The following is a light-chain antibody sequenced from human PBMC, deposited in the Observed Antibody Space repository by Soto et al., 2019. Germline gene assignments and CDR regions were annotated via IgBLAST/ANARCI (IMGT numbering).Light chain of an antibody. CDR3: QQYYIYPPA. CDR1: QNVRIY. V-gene: IGKV1-5*03. J-gene: IGKJ3*01. Sequence: DIQMTQSPSTLSASVGDRDTITCRASQNVRIYLAWYQQKPGKAPKLLIYQTSSLQSGVPSRFSGSGSETEFTLAISSLQPEDFATYYCQQYYIYPPAFGLGTKVEIK. CDR2: QTS.